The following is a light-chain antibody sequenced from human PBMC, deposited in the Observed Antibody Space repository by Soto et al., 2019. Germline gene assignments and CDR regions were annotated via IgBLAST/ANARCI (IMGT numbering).Light chain of an antibody. CDR3: QQRNVWPPVT. CDR1: QSVTVN. CDR2: GAF. Sequence: EILLTQSPSTLSLSPGEGVTLSCRASQSVTVNSLAWYQQKPGQAPRLLIYGAFNRATGIPARFSGSGSGTDFTLTISSLEPEDSAVYYCQQRNVWPPVTFGQGTRLEI. J-gene: IGKJ5*01. V-gene: IGKV3-11*01.